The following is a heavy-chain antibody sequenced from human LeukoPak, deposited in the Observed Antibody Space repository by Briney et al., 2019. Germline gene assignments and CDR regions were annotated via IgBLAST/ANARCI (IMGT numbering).Heavy chain of an antibody. V-gene: IGHV3-21*01. Sequence: GGSLRLSCAASGFTFSSYSMHWVRQAPGKGLQWVSSISGSRSYMYYADSLKGRFTISRDNAKNSLYLQMNSLRAEDTAVYYCSREDGITGTTVGYWGQGTLVTVSS. CDR2: ISGSRSYM. J-gene: IGHJ4*02. D-gene: IGHD1-7*01. CDR3: SREDGITGTTVGY. CDR1: GFTFSSYS.